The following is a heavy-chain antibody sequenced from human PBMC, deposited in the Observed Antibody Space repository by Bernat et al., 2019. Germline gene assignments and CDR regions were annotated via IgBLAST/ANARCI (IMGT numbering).Heavy chain of an antibody. CDR3: ARGGVDNSNYGGLFDS. CDR1: DGAFSTYY. V-gene: IGHV4-34*02. CDR2: INHSGST. Sequence: QVQLQQWGAGLLKPSETLSLTCAVSDGAFSTYYWCWIRQPPGKGLEWIGEINHSGSTNYNPSLKSRVTMSVDTSRNRFSLKLSSVTAADSAIYFCARGGVDNSNYGGLFDSWGQGTLLTVSS. D-gene: IGHD4-4*01. J-gene: IGHJ4*02.